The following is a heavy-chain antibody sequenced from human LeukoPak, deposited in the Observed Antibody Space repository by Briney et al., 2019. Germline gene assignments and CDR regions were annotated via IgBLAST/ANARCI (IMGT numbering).Heavy chain of an antibody. CDR2: ISWNSGSI. CDR1: GFTFDDYA. Sequence: PGRSLRLSCAASGFTFDDYAMHWVRQAPGKGLEWVSGISWNSGSIGYADSVKGRFTISRDNAKNSLYLQMSSLRAEDTALYYCAKDINMVAQSFDYWGQGTLVTVSS. D-gene: IGHD3-10*01. V-gene: IGHV3-9*01. J-gene: IGHJ4*02. CDR3: AKDINMVAQSFDY.